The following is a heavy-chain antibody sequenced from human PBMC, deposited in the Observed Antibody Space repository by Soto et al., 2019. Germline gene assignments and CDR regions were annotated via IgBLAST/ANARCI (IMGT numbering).Heavy chain of an antibody. Sequence: ASVKVSCKASGYTFTSYGISWVRQAPGQGPEWMGWISAYNGNTNYAQKLQGRVTMTTDTSTSTAYMELRGLRSDDTAVYYCARGFPPLIASIVVVPAATDYMDVWGKGTTVTVSS. D-gene: IGHD2-2*01. V-gene: IGHV1-18*01. CDR1: GYTFTSYG. CDR2: ISAYNGNT. J-gene: IGHJ6*03. CDR3: ARGFPPLIASIVVVPAATDYMDV.